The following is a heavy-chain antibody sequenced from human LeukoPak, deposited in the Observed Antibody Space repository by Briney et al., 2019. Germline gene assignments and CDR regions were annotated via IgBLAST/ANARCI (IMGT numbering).Heavy chain of an antibody. D-gene: IGHD2-2*01. V-gene: IGHV4-34*01. CDR1: GGSFSVYY. CDR3: ARARRGIVVVRYYYGMDV. J-gene: IGHJ6*04. CDR2: INHSGST. Sequence: SETLSLTCAVYGGSFSVYYWIWIRQPPGKGLEWIGEINHSGSTNYNPSLKSRVTISVDTSKNQFSLKLSSVTAADTAVYYCARARRGIVVVRYYYGMDVWGKGTTVTVSS.